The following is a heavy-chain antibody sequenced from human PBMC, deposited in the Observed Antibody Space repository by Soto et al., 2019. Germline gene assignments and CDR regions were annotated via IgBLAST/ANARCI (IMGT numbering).Heavy chain of an antibody. CDR1: GGSISSGGYY. J-gene: IGHJ4*02. V-gene: IGHV4-31*03. Sequence: PSETLSLTCTDSGGSISSGGYYWSWIRQHPGKGLEWIGYIYYSGSTYYNPSLKSRVTISVDTSKNQFSLKLSSVTAADTAVYYCARHSSGPFDYWGQGTLVTVSS. D-gene: IGHD6-19*01. CDR3: ARHSSGPFDY. CDR2: IYYSGST.